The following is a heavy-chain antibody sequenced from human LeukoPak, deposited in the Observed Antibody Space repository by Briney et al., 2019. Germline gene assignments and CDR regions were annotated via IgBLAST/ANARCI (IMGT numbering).Heavy chain of an antibody. CDR1: GYTFTHYY. CDR2: VDPEDGET. D-gene: IGHD6-6*01. J-gene: IGHJ5*02. Sequence: ASVKISCKVSGYTFTHYYMHWVQQAPGNGLEWMGLVDPEDGETIYAEKFQGRVTITADTSTDTAYMKLSSLRSEDTAVYYCTSGAARNWFDPWGQGTLVTVSS. V-gene: IGHV1-69-2*01. CDR3: TSGAARNWFDP.